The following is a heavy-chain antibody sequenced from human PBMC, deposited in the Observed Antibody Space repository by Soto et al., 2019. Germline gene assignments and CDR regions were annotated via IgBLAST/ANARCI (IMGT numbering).Heavy chain of an antibody. J-gene: IGHJ4*02. CDR3: ASGIQLWLRRINNGYSG. D-gene: IGHD5-18*01. CDR2: IIPMFGAA. V-gene: IGHV1-69*12. CDR1: GGTCSTYA. Sequence: QVQLVQSGAEVKKPESSVKVSCKAPGGTCSTYAISWVRQAPGQGLEWMGGIIPMFGAANYAQRFQDRVTITAEESTNTVYMELSSLRSEDTAVYFCASGIQLWLRRINNGYSGWGQGTLVTVSS.